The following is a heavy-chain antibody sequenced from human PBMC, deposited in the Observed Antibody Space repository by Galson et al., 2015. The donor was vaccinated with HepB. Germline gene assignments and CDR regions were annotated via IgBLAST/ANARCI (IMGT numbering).Heavy chain of an antibody. CDR3: AKDFDDILTAYFSYYFDY. J-gene: IGHJ4*02. CDR1: GFTFGSYG. CDR2: ISGNGGNT. V-gene: IGHV3-23*01. Sequence: SLRLSCAASGFTFGSYGMSWVRQAPGKGLECVSAISGNGGNTFYADSVKGRFTISRDKSKNTLYLQMNSLRAEDTAIYYCAKDFDDILTAYFSYYFDYWGQGTLVTVSS. D-gene: IGHD3-9*01.